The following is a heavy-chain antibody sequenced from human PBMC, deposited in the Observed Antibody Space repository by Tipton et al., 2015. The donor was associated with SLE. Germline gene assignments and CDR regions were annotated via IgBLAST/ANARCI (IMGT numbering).Heavy chain of an antibody. J-gene: IGHJ4*02. CDR2: IYSGGST. D-gene: IGHD6-19*01. V-gene: IGHV3-53*05. Sequence: SLRLSCTTSGFTFGDYALSWVRQAPGKGLEWVSVIYSGGSTSYADSVKGRFTISRDNSRNTLYLQMNSLRAEDTAVYYCARDRGSGWFDFDYWGQGTLVTVSS. CDR1: GFTFGDYA. CDR3: ARDRGSGWFDFDY.